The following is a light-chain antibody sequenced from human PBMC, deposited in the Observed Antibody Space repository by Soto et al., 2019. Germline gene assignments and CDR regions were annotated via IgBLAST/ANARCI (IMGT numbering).Light chain of an antibody. CDR3: QQFNNWPVT. CDR2: GAS. J-gene: IGKJ3*01. Sequence: ANQLTQSPSSLSASVGDRVTITCRASQAISSALAWYQQKPGKPPKLLIYGASTLQSGVPSRFSGTASGTDFTLTINSLQPEDFATYYCQQFNNWPVTFGPGTKVDIK. CDR1: QAISSA. V-gene: IGKV1D-13*01.